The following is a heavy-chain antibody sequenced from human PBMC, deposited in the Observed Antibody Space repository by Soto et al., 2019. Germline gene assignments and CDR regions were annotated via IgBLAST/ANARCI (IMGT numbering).Heavy chain of an antibody. D-gene: IGHD5-18*01. V-gene: IGHV3-64*01. CDR1: GFTFSSYA. CDR2: ISGSGGST. CDR3: ARESGYSYGSNFDY. J-gene: IGHJ4*02. Sequence: PGGSLRLSCAASGFTFSSYAMSWVRQAPGKGLEWVSAISGSGGSTYYANSVKGRFTISRDNSKNTLYLQMGSLRAEDMAVYYCARESGYSYGSNFDYWGQGTLVTVSS.